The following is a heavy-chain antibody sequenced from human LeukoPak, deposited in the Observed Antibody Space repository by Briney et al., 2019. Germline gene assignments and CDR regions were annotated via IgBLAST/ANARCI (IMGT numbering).Heavy chain of an antibody. CDR2: IYHSGST. Sequence: SGTLSLTCGVSGGSISSGIWWSWVRQPPGKGLEWIGEIYHSGSTNYIPSLKSRATISVDKSKSQFSLKLSSVTAADTAVYYCARAYCGGHCYSEGYYYMDVWGKGTTVTVSS. CDR1: GGSISSGIW. V-gene: IGHV4-4*02. D-gene: IGHD2-21*02. CDR3: ARAYCGGHCYSEGYYYMDV. J-gene: IGHJ6*03.